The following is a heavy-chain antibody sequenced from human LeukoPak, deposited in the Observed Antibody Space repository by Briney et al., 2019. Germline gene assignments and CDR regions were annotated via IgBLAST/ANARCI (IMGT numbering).Heavy chain of an antibody. V-gene: IGHV3-74*01. CDR2: INSDGSST. CDR1: GFTFSSYW. J-gene: IGHJ4*02. CDR3: ARDRLYSNYVVPFDY. D-gene: IGHD4-11*01. Sequence: GGSLRLSCAASGFTFSSYWMHWVRQAPGKGLVWVSRINSDGSSTSYADSVKGRFTISRDNAKNTLYLQMNSLRAEDTAVYYCARDRLYSNYVVPFDYWGQGTLVTVSS.